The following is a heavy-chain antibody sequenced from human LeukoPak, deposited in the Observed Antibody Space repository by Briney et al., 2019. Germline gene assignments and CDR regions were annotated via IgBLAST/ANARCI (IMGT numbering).Heavy chain of an antibody. CDR2: ISSSSSYI. CDR1: GFTFSSYS. V-gene: IGHV3-21*01. J-gene: IGHJ4*02. CDR3: ARGSGSGYDYDY. D-gene: IGHD5-12*01. Sequence: GGSLRLSCAASGFTFSSYSMNWVRQAPGKGLEWVSSISSSSSYIYYADSVKGRFTISRDNAKNSLYLRMNSLRAEDTAVYYCARGSGSGYDYDYWGQGTLVTVSS.